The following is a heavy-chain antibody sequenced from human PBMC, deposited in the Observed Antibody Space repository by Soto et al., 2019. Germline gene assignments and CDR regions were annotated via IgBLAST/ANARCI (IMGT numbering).Heavy chain of an antibody. J-gene: IGHJ5*02. CDR2: ISGTRGRHRNT. CDR3: AKTMSRLGGYDLNWVAP. V-gene: IGHV3-23*01. D-gene: IGHD5-12*01. Sequence: EVHLLESGGKLVQPGMSLRLSCAASAFIFSDYAMTWVRQAPGKGLEWVSTISGTRGRHRNTFYTASVKGRFTVTRDNSKNTLFLEMNSLRVEDTAVYYCAKTMSRLGGYDLNWVAPWGQGTLVTVSS. CDR1: AFIFSDYA.